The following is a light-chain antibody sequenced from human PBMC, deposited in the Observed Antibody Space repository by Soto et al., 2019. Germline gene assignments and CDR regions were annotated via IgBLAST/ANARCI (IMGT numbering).Light chain of an antibody. Sequence: EGVLTQSPGILSLSPGERATLSCRASQSVDRSYLAWYQQRPGQAPRLLIYGASSRATGIPDRFSGSGSGTDFTLTISRLEPEDFAVYYCQQHGSSPPMFIFGQGTKLEIK. CDR2: GAS. J-gene: IGKJ2*01. V-gene: IGKV3-20*01. CDR3: QQHGSSPPMFI. CDR1: QSVDRSY.